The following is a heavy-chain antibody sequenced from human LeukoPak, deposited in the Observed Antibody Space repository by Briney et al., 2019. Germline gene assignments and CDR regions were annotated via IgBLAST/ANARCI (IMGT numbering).Heavy chain of an antibody. CDR2: IYTSGTT. Sequence: SETLSLTCTVSGGSISSYYWSWIRQPAGKGLELIGRIYTSGTTNYNPSLKSRVTMSVAPSKNQFSLKLSSVTAEDTAVYYCARAPTGTGGWNWFDPWGQGTLVTVSS. V-gene: IGHV4-4*07. CDR3: ARAPTGTGGWNWFDP. J-gene: IGHJ5*02. CDR1: GGSISSYY. D-gene: IGHD1-1*01.